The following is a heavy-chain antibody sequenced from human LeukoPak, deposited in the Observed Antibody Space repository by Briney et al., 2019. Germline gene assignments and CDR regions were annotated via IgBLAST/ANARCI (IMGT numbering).Heavy chain of an antibody. Sequence: GGSLRLSCAASGFTFSSYAMSWVRQAPGKGLEWVSGISWNSGSIGYADSVKGRFTISRDNAKNSLYLQMNSLRAEDTAVYYCARDYGGSSPFDYWGQGTLVTVSS. CDR2: ISWNSGSI. J-gene: IGHJ4*02. CDR3: ARDYGGSSPFDY. V-gene: IGHV3-20*04. D-gene: IGHD4-23*01. CDR1: GFTFSSYA.